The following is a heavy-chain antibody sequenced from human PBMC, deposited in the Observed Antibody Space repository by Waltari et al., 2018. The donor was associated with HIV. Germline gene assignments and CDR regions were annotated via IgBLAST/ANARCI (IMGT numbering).Heavy chain of an antibody. V-gene: IGHV1-3*01. J-gene: IGHJ5*02. CDR2: INPDKGNT. CDR3: ARDVDRGRGNWFDP. D-gene: IGHD3-10*01. Sequence: QVQLVQSGAEVKKPGASVKVSCKASEYNFTMYAMHWLRQAPGKGFEWMGWINPDKGNTKYSQRFQDRVTITRDTSASTVYMDLMTLRSEDTAVYYCARDVDRGRGNWFDPWGQGTLVTVSS. CDR1: EYNFTMYA.